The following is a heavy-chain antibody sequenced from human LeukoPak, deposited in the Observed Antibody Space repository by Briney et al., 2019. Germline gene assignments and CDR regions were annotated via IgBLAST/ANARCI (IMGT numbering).Heavy chain of an antibody. J-gene: IGHJ3*02. Sequence: SETLSLTCTVSGGSISSSSYYWSWIRQPPGKGLEWIGEINHSGSTNYNPSLKSRVTISVDTSKNQFSLKLSSVTAADTAVYYCASPPYDFWSGYYRGAFDIWGQGTMVTVSS. CDR3: ASPPYDFWSGYYRGAFDI. V-gene: IGHV4-39*07. D-gene: IGHD3-3*01. CDR2: INHSGST. CDR1: GGSISSSSYY.